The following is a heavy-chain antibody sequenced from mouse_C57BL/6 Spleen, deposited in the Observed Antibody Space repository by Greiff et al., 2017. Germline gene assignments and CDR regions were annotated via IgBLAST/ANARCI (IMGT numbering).Heavy chain of an antibody. CDR2: FYPGSGSI. CDR1: GYTFTEYT. D-gene: IGHD2-4*01. J-gene: IGHJ3*01. Sequence: QVQLKESGAELVKPGASVKLSCKASGYTFTEYTIHWVKQRSGQGLEWIGWFYPGSGSIKYNEKVKDKATLTADKSSSTVYMELSRLTSEDSAVYFCARHEVRGYDYDPLFAYWGQGTLVTVSA. CDR3: ARHEVRGYDYDPLFAY. V-gene: IGHV1-62-2*01.